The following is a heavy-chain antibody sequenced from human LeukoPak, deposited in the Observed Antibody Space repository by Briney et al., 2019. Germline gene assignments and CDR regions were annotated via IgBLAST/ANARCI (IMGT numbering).Heavy chain of an antibody. CDR1: GYSFSSYW. V-gene: IGHV5-51*01. Sequence: GESLKISCKGSGYSFSSYWIGWVRQMPGKGLEWMGIIYPGDSHTRYSPSFQGQVPISADKSINTAYLQWSSLKASDTAMYYCTRATTGTYDYWGQGTLVTVSS. D-gene: IGHD1-1*01. CDR3: TRATTGTYDY. CDR2: IYPGDSHT. J-gene: IGHJ4*02.